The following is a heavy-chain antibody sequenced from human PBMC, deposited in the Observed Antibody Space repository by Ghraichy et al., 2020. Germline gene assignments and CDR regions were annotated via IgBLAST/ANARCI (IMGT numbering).Heavy chain of an antibody. CDR1: GFSLSTSGVG. V-gene: IGHV2-5*02. D-gene: IGHD3-16*02. CDR3: ARVYYDYIWGSYLFDY. J-gene: IGHJ4*02. CDR2: IYWDDDK. Sequence: SGPTLVKPTQTLTLTCTFSGFSLSTSGVGVGWIRQPPGKALEWLALIYWDDDKRYSPSLKSRLTITKDTSKNQVVLTMTNMDPVDTATYYCARVYYDYIWGSYLFDYWGQGTLVTVSS.